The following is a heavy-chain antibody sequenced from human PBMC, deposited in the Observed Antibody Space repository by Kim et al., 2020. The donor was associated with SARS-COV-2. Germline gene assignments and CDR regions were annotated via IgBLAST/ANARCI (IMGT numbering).Heavy chain of an antibody. V-gene: IGHV3-23*01. Sequence: ISDSGVRTHYADSVKGRFTIPRDNSKSTLFLQMNSLRAEDTAVYYCEASDYWGQGSLVTVSS. CDR2: ISDSGVRT. CDR3: EASDY. J-gene: IGHJ4*02.